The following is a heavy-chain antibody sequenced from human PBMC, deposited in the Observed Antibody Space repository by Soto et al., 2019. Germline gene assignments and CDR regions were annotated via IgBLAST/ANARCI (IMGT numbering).Heavy chain of an antibody. D-gene: IGHD6-13*01. V-gene: IGHV3-30*18. CDR2: ISFDGGNQ. CDR1: GFDFNTYG. CDR3: AKDSSVTAAGSGGWFDP. Sequence: QVQLVQSGGGVVQPGRSLRLSCAASGFDFNTYGLHWVRQAPGKGLEWVAGISFDGGNQYYADSVKGRFTISRDKSNNTLSLKMNSLGAEDTATYYCAKDSSVTAAGSGGWFDPWGQGTLVIVSS. J-gene: IGHJ5*02.